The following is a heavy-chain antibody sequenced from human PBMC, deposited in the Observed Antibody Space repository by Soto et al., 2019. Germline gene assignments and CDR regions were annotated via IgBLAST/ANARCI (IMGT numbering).Heavy chain of an antibody. CDR3: ARSNYYDDYWSPYDY. V-gene: IGHV3-20*04. D-gene: IGHD3-3*01. CDR2: INWNGATI. Sequence: GGSLRLSCAASGYTFDDFGMSWVREAPGKGLEWVAGINWNGATIGYADSVKGRFTISRDNAKNSLYLQMSSLRAEDTALYYCARSNYYDDYWSPYDYWGQGTLVTVSS. J-gene: IGHJ4*02. CDR1: GYTFDDFG.